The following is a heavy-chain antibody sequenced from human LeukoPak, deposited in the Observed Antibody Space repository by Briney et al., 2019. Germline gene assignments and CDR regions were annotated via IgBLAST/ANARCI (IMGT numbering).Heavy chain of an antibody. V-gene: IGHV4-34*01. J-gene: IGHJ6*03. CDR1: GGSFSGYY. CDR2: INHSGST. Sequence: SETLSLTCAVYGGSFSGYYWSWIRQPPGKGLEWIGEINHSGSTNYNPSLKSRVTISVDTSKNQFSLKLSSVTAADTAVYYCARVGIAAAGTYPYYYFYYYMDVWGKGTTVTVSS. CDR3: ARVGIAAAGTYPYYYFYYYMDV. D-gene: IGHD6-13*01.